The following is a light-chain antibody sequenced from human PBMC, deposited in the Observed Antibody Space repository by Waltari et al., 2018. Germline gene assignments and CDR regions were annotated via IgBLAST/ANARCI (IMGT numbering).Light chain of an antibody. CDR3: AAWDDILSVSYV. J-gene: IGLJ1*01. Sequence: QSVLTQPPSVSGTPGQTVTISCFGTNSNIGRNSVFWYQQLPGTAPKLPIYRDDQRRSGVPDRFSGSKSGTSASLAIRGLRSEDEADYDCAAWDDILSVSYVFGSGTKVTV. CDR2: RDD. V-gene: IGLV1-47*01. CDR1: NSNIGRNS.